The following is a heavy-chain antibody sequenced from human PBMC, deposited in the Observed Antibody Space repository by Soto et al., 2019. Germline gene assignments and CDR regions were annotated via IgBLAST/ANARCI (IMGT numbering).Heavy chain of an antibody. Sequence: QDQLVQSGAEVKKPWSSVKVSCKASGGTFSSHTFSWVRQAPGQGLEWMGRIIPALGTATYAQKFQGRVTITADESATTVYMELNSLRSEDTAVYYCARPDFGDYWYFDLGGRGTLVTVSS. V-gene: IGHV1-69*08. CDR3: ARPDFGDYWYFDL. CDR1: GGTFSSHT. CDR2: IIPALGTA. J-gene: IGHJ2*01. D-gene: IGHD4-17*01.